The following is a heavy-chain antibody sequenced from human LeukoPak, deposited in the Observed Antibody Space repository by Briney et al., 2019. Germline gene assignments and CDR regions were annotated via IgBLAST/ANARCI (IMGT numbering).Heavy chain of an antibody. J-gene: IGHJ5*02. CDR2: INPGGGNT. CDR3: ATVGYCSGGSCSRYNWFDP. Sequence: ASVKVSCKASGYTFTGYYIHWVRQAPGQGLEWMGLINPGGGNTNYAQNFQGRVTMTEDTSTDTAYMELSSLRSEDTAVYYCATVGYCSGGSCSRYNWFDPWGQGTLSPSPQ. CDR1: GYTFTGYY. D-gene: IGHD2-15*01. V-gene: IGHV1-46*01.